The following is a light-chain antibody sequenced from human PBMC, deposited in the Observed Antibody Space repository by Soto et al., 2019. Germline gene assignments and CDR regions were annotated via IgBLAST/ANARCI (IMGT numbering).Light chain of an antibody. Sequence: EIVMTQSPATLSVSPGERATLSCRASQSVSSNLAWYQQKPGQAPRLLIYGASTRATGIPARFSGSGSGTEFTLTISSLQSEDFAVYYCQQYSNWPPLYTFGRGTKLEIK. V-gene: IGKV3-15*01. CDR2: GAS. J-gene: IGKJ2*01. CDR3: QQYSNWPPLYT. CDR1: QSVSSN.